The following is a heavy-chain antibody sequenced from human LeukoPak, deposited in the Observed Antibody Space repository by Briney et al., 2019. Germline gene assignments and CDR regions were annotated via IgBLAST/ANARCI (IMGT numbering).Heavy chain of an antibody. CDR2: IIPILGIA. CDR3: AGGIAAAGPYAFDI. Sequence: GASVKVSFTASGGTFSSYAISWVRQAPGQGLEWMGRIIPILGIANYAQKFQGRVTITADKSTSTAYMELSSLRSEDTAVYYCAGGIAAAGPYAFDIWGQGTMVTVSS. J-gene: IGHJ3*02. CDR1: GGTFSSYA. D-gene: IGHD6-13*01. V-gene: IGHV1-69*04.